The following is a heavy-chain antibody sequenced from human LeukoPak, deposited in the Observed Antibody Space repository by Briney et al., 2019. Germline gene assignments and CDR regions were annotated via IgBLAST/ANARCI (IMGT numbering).Heavy chain of an antibody. J-gene: IGHJ4*02. CDR1: GYSISSGYY. V-gene: IGHV4-38-2*01. D-gene: IGHD6-13*01. CDR3: ARVDSSSFDY. Sequence: SETLSLTCAVSGYSISSGYYWGWIRQPPGKGLEWIGSIYHSGSTYYSPSLKSRVTISVDTSKNQFSLKLSSVTAADTAVYYRARVDSSSFDYWGQGTLVTVSS. CDR2: IYHSGST.